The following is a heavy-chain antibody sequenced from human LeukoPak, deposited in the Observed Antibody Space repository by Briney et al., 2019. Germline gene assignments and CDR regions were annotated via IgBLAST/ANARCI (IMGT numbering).Heavy chain of an antibody. D-gene: IGHD6-13*01. CDR2: IYPNRGGT. J-gene: IGHJ4*02. V-gene: IGHV1-2*02. CDR3: AAPIAAAGSGTPDY. CDR1: GYTFTDYY. Sequence: ASVKVSCKGSGYTFTDYYMHWVRQAPGQGLEWMGWIYPNRGGTNYAQKFQGRVTMTRDTSINTAYMELSSLRSEDAAVYYCAAPIAAAGSGTPDYWGQGTLVTVSS.